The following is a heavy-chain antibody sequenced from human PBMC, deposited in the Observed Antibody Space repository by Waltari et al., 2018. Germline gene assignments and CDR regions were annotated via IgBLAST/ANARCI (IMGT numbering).Heavy chain of an antibody. D-gene: IGHD1-26*01. CDR1: GYSISSGYY. J-gene: IGHJ2*01. V-gene: IGHV4-38-2*02. Sequence: QLQESGPGLVKPSETLSLTCTVSGYSISSGYYWGWIRQPPGKGLEWIGSIYHSGSTYYNPSLKSRVTISVDTSKNQFSLKLSSVTAADTAVYYCAREPIVGATAFWYFDLWGRGTLVTVSS. CDR2: IYHSGST. CDR3: AREPIVGATAFWYFDL.